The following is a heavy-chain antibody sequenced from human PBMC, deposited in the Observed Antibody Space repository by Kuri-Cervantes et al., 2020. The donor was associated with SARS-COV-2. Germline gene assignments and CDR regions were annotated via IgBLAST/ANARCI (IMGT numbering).Heavy chain of an antibody. V-gene: IGHV4-30-4*08. J-gene: IGHJ3*02. Sequence: LRLSCTVSGGSISGGDDYWNWIRQPPGKGLEWIGYSSNSGTTYYNSSLRGRVTISVDTSKSQFSLNLTSVTAADTAVYYCARRGAGSSSAAFDIWGQGTMVTVSS. CDR1: GGSISGGDDY. D-gene: IGHD6-6*01. CDR2: SSNSGTT. CDR3: ARRGAGSSSAAFDI.